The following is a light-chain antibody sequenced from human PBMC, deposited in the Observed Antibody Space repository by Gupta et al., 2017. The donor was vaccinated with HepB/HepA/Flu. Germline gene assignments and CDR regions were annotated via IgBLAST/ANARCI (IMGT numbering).Light chain of an antibody. J-gene: IGLJ2*01. V-gene: IGLV1-40*01. CDR1: SSNMGRPYD. CDR3: QSYDNSLNAWV. CDR2: ANN. Sequence: QSVLTQPPSVSGAPGQRVTISCTGSSSNMGRPYDVSWYQQLPGTAPKLLIYANNNRPSGVPDRFSGSKSVTSASLAITGLQAEDEADYYCQSYDNSLNAWVFGGGTKLTVL.